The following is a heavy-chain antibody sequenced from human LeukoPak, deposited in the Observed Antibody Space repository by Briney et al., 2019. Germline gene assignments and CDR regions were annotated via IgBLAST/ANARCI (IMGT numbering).Heavy chain of an antibody. V-gene: IGHV3-7*03. CDR2: IKQDGSEK. CDR3: ATSYDMGWLIGY. D-gene: IGHD3/OR15-3a*01. CDR1: GFTFGDTW. Sequence: GGSLRLYCAASGFTFGDTWMNWVRQVPGQGLEWVANIKQDGSEKFYVASVKGRFTISRDNGKSSLYLQMNSLRAEDTALYYCATSYDMGWLIGYWGQGTLVTVSS. J-gene: IGHJ4*02.